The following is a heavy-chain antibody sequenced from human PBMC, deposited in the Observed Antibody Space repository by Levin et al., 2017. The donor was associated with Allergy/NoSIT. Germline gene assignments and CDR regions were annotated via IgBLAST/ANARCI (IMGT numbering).Heavy chain of an antibody. Sequence: SETLSLTCAVSGGSISSGGYSWSWIRQPPGKGLEWIGYIYHSGSTYYNPSLKSRVTISVDRSKNQFSLKLSSVTAADTAVYYCARSGPPVRGVIIRWFDPWGQGTLVTVSS. D-gene: IGHD3-10*01. CDR2: IYHSGST. CDR1: GGSISSGGYS. J-gene: IGHJ5*02. V-gene: IGHV4-30-2*01. CDR3: ARSGPPVRGVIIRWFDP.